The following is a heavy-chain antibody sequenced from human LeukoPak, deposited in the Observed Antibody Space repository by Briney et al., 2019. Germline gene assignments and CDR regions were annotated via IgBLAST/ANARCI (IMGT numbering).Heavy chain of an antibody. CDR1: GYTFTSYA. Sequence: GASVKVSCKASGYTFTSYAMHWVRQAPGQRLEWMGWINAGNGNTKYSQKFQGRVTITRDTSASTAYMELSSLRSEDTAVYYCARGPRERRYYYYGMDVWGQGTTVTVSS. J-gene: IGHJ6*02. D-gene: IGHD1-26*01. CDR2: INAGNGNT. CDR3: ARGPRERRYYYYGMDV. V-gene: IGHV1-3*01.